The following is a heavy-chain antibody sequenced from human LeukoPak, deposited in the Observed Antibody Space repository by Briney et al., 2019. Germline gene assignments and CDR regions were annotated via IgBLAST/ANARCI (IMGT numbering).Heavy chain of an antibody. V-gene: IGHV1-69*13. CDR1: GGTFSSYA. J-gene: IGHJ5*02. CDR3: ARDRDRRFGKFDP. CDR2: IIPIFGTA. D-gene: IGHD3-10*01. Sequence: ASVKVSCKASGGTFSSYAISWVRQAPGQGVEWMGGIIPIFGTANYAQKFQGRVTITADESTSTAYMELSSLRSEDTAVYYCARDRDRRFGKFDPWGQGTLVTVSS.